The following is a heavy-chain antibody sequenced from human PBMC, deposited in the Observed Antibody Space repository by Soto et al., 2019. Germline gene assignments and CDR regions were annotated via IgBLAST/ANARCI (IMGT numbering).Heavy chain of an antibody. CDR3: ARHWGGYDYYFDY. CDR1: GGSISSYY. CDR2: IYYSGST. V-gene: IGHV4-59*08. J-gene: IGHJ4*02. Sequence: QVQLQESGPGLVKPSETLSLTCTVSGGSISSYYWSWIRQPPGKGLEWIGYIYYSGSTNYNPSLMSRVTIAVDTSKNQFSLKLSSVTAADTAVYYCARHWGGYDYYFDYWGQGTLVTVSS. D-gene: IGHD5-12*01.